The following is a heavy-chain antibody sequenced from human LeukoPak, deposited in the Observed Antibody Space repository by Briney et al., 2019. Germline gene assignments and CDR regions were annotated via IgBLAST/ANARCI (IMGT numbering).Heavy chain of an antibody. D-gene: IGHD3-22*01. CDR2: ISYDGSNK. J-gene: IGHJ6*02. V-gene: IGHV3-30-3*01. Sequence: GGSLRLSCAASGFTFSSYAMHWVRQAPGKGLERVAVISYDGSNKYYADSVKGRFTISRDNSKNTLYLQMNSLRAEDTAVYYCARETLPITMIVVVITTHSGMDVWGQGTTVTVSS. CDR3: ARETLPITMIVVVITTHSGMDV. CDR1: GFTFSSYA.